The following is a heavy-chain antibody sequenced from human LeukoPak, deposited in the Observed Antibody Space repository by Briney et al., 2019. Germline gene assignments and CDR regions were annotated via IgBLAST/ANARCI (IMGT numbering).Heavy chain of an antibody. CDR2: IYPGDSDT. V-gene: IGHV5-51*01. Sequence: GESLKIYCKGSGYSFTSYWIGWVRQMPGKGLELMVIIYPGDSDTRYSPSFQGQVTISADKSINTAYLQWSSLKASDTAMYYCARWGDYYDIFTGNYYYGMDVWGQGTTVTVSS. CDR3: ARWGDYYDIFTGNYYYGMDV. D-gene: IGHD3-9*01. CDR1: GYSFTSYW. J-gene: IGHJ6*02.